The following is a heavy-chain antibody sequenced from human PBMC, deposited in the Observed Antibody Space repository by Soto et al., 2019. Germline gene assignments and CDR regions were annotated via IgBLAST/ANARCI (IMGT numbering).Heavy chain of an antibody. D-gene: IGHD6-13*01. V-gene: IGHV1-69*01. CDR1: GGTFRNYA. J-gene: IGHJ4*02. CDR2: SIPVFGTA. Sequence: QVQLVQSGAEVKKPGSSVTLSCTTSGGTFRNYAINWVRQAPGQGLEWMGGSIPVFGTANYAQTFQGRFTITADESPSTAYMELSSLRSEDTAVYYCAIPLPKQQLVRGAFDHWGQGTLVTVAS. CDR3: AIPLPKQQLVRGAFDH.